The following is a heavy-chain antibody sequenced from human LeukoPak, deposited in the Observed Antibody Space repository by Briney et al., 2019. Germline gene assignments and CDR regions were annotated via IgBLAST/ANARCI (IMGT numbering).Heavy chain of an antibody. D-gene: IGHD2-15*01. CDR3: ARGTRPGIWWYFDL. Sequence: GESLKISCKDSGNSFTRDWIGWVRQMPGKGLEWMGIIYPGDSDTRYSPSFQGQVTISADKSISTAYLQWSSLKASDTAIYYCARGTRPGIWWYFDLWGRGTLVTVSS. V-gene: IGHV5-51*01. J-gene: IGHJ2*01. CDR2: IYPGDSDT. CDR1: GNSFTRDW.